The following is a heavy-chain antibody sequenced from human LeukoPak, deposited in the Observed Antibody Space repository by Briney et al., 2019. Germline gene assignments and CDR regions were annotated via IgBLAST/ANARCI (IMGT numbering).Heavy chain of an antibody. CDR3: TRDAGGGDCYSCPNWFDP. CDR2: INPNSGVT. J-gene: IGHJ5*02. Sequence: VASVKVSCKASGGTFSSYAISWVRQAPGQGLEWMGWINPNSGVTNAQKFQGRVTMTSDTSISTAYMELSRLRSDDTAVYYCTRDAGGGDCYSCPNWFDPWGQGTLVTVSS. CDR1: GGTFSSYA. V-gene: IGHV1-2*02. D-gene: IGHD2-21*02.